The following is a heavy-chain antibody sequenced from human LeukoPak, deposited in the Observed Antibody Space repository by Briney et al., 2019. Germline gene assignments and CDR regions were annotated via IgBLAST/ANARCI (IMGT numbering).Heavy chain of an antibody. CDR3: ARVDPIAVALPLV. J-gene: IGHJ4*02. CDR2: IYHSGST. D-gene: IGHD6-19*01. V-gene: IGHV4-38-2*02. CDR1: GYSISSGYY. Sequence: SETLSLTCTVSGYSISSGYYWGWIRQPPGKGLEWIGSIYHSGSTYYNPSLKSRVTISVDTSKNQFSLKLSSVTAADTAVYYCARVDPIAVALPLVWGQGTLVTVSS.